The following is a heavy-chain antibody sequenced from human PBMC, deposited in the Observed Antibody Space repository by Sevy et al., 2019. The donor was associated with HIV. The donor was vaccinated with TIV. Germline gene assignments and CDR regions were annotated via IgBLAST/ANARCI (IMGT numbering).Heavy chain of an antibody. V-gene: IGHV3-23*01. CDR3: ARWVVVPAAMKGAFDI. D-gene: IGHD2-2*01. Sequence: GGSLRLSCAASGFTFSSYAMSWVRQAPGKGLEWVSAISGSGGSTYYADSVKGRFTISRDNSKNTLYLQMNSLRAEDTAVYYCARWVVVPAAMKGAFDIWGQGTMVTVSS. J-gene: IGHJ3*02. CDR2: ISGSGGST. CDR1: GFTFSSYA.